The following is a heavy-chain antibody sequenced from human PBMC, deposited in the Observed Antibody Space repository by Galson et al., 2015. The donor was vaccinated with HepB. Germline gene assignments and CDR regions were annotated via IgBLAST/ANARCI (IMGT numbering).Heavy chain of an antibody. D-gene: IGHD2-2*01. J-gene: IGHJ6*03. CDR1: GFTFSSYG. V-gene: IGHV3-30*03. Sequence: SLRLSCAASGFTFSSYGMHWVRQAPGKGLEWVAVISYDGSNKYYADSVKGRFTISRDNSKNTLYLQMNSLRAEDTAVYYCARGYCSSTSCYRYYYYYMDVWGKGTTVTVSS. CDR3: ARGYCSSTSCYRYYYYYMDV. CDR2: ISYDGSNK.